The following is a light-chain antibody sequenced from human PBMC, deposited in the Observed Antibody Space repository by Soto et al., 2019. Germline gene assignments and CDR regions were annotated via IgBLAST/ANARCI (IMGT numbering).Light chain of an antibody. CDR1: SSDVGSYNR. V-gene: IGLV2-14*01. Sequence: QSVLTQPASVSGSPGQSVTISCTGTSSDVGSYNRVSWYQQHPGKAPKVMIYDVSNRPSGVSDRFSGSKSGNTASLTISGLQAEDEADYYCNSYTSSAWVFGGGTKLTVL. J-gene: IGLJ3*02. CDR3: NSYTSSAWV. CDR2: DVS.